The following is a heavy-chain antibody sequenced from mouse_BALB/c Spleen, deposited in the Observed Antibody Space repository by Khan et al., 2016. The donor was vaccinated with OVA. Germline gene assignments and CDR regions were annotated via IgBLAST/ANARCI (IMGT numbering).Heavy chain of an antibody. J-gene: IGHJ4*01. D-gene: IGHD2-3*01. CDR3: VRSPWLLQYAMDY. V-gene: IGHV8-12*01. CDR1: GFSLSSSGMS. Sequence: QVTLKESGPGILQPSQTLSLTCSFSGFSLSSSGMSVSWIRQPSGKGLEWLAHIYWDDDKRYNPSLKSRLTIPRATSRTQVFLKITSVDTADTATYDCVRSPWLLQYAMDYWGQGTSVTVSS. CDR2: IYWDDDK.